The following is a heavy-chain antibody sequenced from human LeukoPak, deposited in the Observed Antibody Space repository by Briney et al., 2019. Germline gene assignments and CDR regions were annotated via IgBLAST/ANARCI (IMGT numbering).Heavy chain of an antibody. CDR2: ISSSSSYI. CDR3: ARDWGYYYDRSHNDY. J-gene: IGHJ4*02. CDR1: GFTFSSYS. D-gene: IGHD3-22*01. Sequence: PGGSLRLSCAASGFTFSSYSMNWVRQAPGKGLEWVSSISSSSSYIYYADSVKGRFTISRDNAKNSLYLQMNSLRAEDTAVYYCARDWGYYYDRSHNDYWGQGTLVTVSS. V-gene: IGHV3-21*01.